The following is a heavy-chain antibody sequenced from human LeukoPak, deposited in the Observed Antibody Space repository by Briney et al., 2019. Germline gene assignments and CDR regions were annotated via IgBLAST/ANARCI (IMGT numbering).Heavy chain of an antibody. CDR2: INHSGST. V-gene: IGHV4-34*01. CDR1: GGSFSGYH. CDR3: ARRSSSWYFY. Sequence: SETLSLTCAVYGGSFSGYHWSWIRQPPGKGLEWIGEINHSGSTNYNPSLKSRVTISVDTSKNQFSLKLSSVTAADTAVYYCARRSSSWYFYWGQGTLVTVSS. D-gene: IGHD6-13*01. J-gene: IGHJ4*02.